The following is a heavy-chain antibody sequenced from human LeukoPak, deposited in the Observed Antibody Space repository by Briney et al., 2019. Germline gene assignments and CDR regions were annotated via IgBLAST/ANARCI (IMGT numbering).Heavy chain of an antibody. D-gene: IGHD2-2*01. J-gene: IGHJ6*03. CDR2: ISGSGGST. V-gene: IGHV3-23*01. Sequence: PGGSLRLSCAASGFTFSIYAMSWVRQAPGKGLEWVSAISGSGGSTYYADSVKGRFTISRDNSKNTLYLQMNSLRAEDTAVCYCAKLEGSTSLYYYYMDVWGKGTTVTVSS. CDR3: AKLEGSTSLYYYYMDV. CDR1: GFTFSIYA.